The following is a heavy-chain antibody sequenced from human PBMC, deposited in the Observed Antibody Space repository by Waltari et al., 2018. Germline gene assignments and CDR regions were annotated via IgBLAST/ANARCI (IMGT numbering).Heavy chain of an antibody. CDR1: GGSFSGYY. CDR3: ARGWGPIAKSYSSGSYNWFDP. CDR2: INHSGST. Sequence: QVQLQQWGAGLLKPSETLSLTCAVYGGSFSGYYWSWIRQPPGKGLEWIGEINHSGSTNYHPSLKSRVTISVDTSKNQFSLKLSSVTAADTAVYYCARGWGPIAKSYSSGSYNWFDPWGQGTLVTVSS. J-gene: IGHJ5*02. V-gene: IGHV4-34*01. D-gene: IGHD6-19*01.